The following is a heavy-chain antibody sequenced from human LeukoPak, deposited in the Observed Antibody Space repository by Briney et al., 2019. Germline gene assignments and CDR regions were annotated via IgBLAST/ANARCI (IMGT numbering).Heavy chain of an antibody. J-gene: IGHJ4*02. Sequence: SGGSLRLSCAASGFTFSSYWMSWVRQAPGKGLEWVANIKQDGSEKYYVDSVEGRFTISRDNAKNSLYLQMNSLRAEDTAVYYCARFGKGYYYGSGSSSHDYWGQGTLVTVSS. V-gene: IGHV3-7*01. CDR2: IKQDGSEK. CDR1: GFTFSSYW. D-gene: IGHD3-10*01. CDR3: ARFGKGYYYGSGSSSHDY.